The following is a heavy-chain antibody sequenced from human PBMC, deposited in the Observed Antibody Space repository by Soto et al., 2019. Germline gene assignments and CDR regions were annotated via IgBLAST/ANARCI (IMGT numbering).Heavy chain of an antibody. V-gene: IGHV5-51*01. CDR1: GYSFTSYW. CDR3: ARHQYYDFWSGYSVIYGMDV. CDR2: IYPGDSDT. D-gene: IGHD3-3*01. J-gene: IGHJ6*02. Sequence: GESLKISCKGSGYSFTSYWIGWVRQMPGKGLEWMGIIYPGDSDTRYSPSFQGQVTISADKSISTAYLQWSSLKASDTAMYYCARHQYYDFWSGYSVIYGMDVWGQGTTVTVSS.